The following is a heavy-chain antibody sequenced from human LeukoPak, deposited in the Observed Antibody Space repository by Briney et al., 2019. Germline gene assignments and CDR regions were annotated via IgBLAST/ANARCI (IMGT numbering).Heavy chain of an antibody. D-gene: IGHD1-1*01. Sequence: GGSLRLSCAASGFTVSSNYMSWVRQAPGKGLEWVSVIYSGGSTYYADSVKGRFTISRDNSKNTLYLQMNSLRAEDTAVYYCARDWYNSLNYFDYWGQGSLVTVSS. CDR3: ARDWYNSLNYFDY. CDR2: IYSGGST. CDR1: GFTVSSNY. V-gene: IGHV3-53*01. J-gene: IGHJ4*02.